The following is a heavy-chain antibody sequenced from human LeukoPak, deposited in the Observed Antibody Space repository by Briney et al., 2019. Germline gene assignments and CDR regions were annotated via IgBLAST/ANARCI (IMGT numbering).Heavy chain of an antibody. CDR1: GFTFSSYA. Sequence: PGGSLRLSCAASGFTFSSYAMHWVRQAPGKGLEWVAVISYDGSNKYYADSVKGRFTISRDNSKNTLYLQMNSLRAEDTAVCYCARDRVTIFDYWGQGTLVTVSS. D-gene: IGHD4-11*01. J-gene: IGHJ4*02. CDR2: ISYDGSNK. V-gene: IGHV3-30*04. CDR3: ARDRVTIFDY.